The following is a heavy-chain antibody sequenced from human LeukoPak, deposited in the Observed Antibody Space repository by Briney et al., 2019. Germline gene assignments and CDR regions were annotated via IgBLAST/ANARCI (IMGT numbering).Heavy chain of an antibody. J-gene: IGHJ6*03. D-gene: IGHD3-16*01. Sequence: PGGSLRLSCAASGFTFSSYWMSWVRQAPGKGLEWVANIKQDGSEKYYVDSVKGRFTISGDNAKNSLYLQMNSLRAEDTAVYYCARVGHRYYYYYYYMDVWGKGTTVTVSS. CDR1: GFTFSSYW. CDR2: IKQDGSEK. CDR3: ARVGHRYYYYYYYMDV. V-gene: IGHV3-7*01.